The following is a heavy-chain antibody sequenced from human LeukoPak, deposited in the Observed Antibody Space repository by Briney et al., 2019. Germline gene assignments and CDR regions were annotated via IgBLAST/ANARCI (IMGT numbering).Heavy chain of an antibody. Sequence: GASVKVSCKASGGTFSSYAISWVRQAPGQGLEWMGGIIPIFGTANYAQKFQGRVTITADESTSTAYMELSSLRSEDTAVYYCARDRTNYYDSSGYPDAFDIWGQGTMVTVSS. V-gene: IGHV1-69*13. CDR2: IIPIFGTA. CDR3: ARDRTNYYDSSGYPDAFDI. D-gene: IGHD3-22*01. J-gene: IGHJ3*02. CDR1: GGTFSSYA.